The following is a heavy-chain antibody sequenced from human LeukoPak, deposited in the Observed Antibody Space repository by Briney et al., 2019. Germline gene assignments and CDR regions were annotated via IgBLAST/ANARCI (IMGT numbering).Heavy chain of an antibody. CDR3: ARDLSGIVVVPAAVAWFDP. CDR1: GYTFTSYG. J-gene: IGHJ5*02. Sequence: ASVKVSCKASGYTFTSYGISWVRQAPGQGLEWMGWISAYNGNTNYAQKLQGRVTTTTDTSTSTAYMELRSLRSDGTAVYYCARDLSGIVVVPAAVAWFDPWGQGTLVTVSS. D-gene: IGHD2-2*01. V-gene: IGHV1-18*01. CDR2: ISAYNGNT.